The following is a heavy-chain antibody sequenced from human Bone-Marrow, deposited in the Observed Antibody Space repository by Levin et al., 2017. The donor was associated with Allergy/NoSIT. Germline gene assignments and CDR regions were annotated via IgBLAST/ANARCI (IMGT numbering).Heavy chain of an antibody. CDR2: IHSSGRS. CDR3: ARSYDYVWGIYRHAFDI. CDR1: DGSIGSYY. D-gene: IGHD3-16*02. V-gene: IGHV4-4*09. Sequence: ASETLSLTCTVSDGSIGSYYWSWIRQPPGKGLEWIGYIHSSGRSNYNPSLKNRIAISLDTSKDQFSLDLSSVTAADTAVYYCARSYDYVWGIYRHAFDIWGQGTMVTVSS. J-gene: IGHJ3*02.